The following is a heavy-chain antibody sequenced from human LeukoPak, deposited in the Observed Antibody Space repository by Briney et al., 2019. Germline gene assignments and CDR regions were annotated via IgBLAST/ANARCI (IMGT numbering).Heavy chain of an antibody. J-gene: IGHJ4*02. CDR1: GFTFSSYA. D-gene: IGHD4-17*01. CDR2: ISYDGSNK. V-gene: IGHV3-30-3*01. CDR3: ARDPGPYGDYFDY. Sequence: GGSLRLSCAASGFTFSSYAMHWVRQAPGKGLEWVAVISYDGSNKYYADSVKGRFTISRDNSKNTLYLQMNSLRAEDTAVYYCARDPGPYGDYFDYWGQGTLVTVSS.